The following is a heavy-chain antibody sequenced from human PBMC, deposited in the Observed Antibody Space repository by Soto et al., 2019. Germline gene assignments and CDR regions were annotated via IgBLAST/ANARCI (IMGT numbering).Heavy chain of an antibody. D-gene: IGHD3-3*01. CDR2: IYYCGST. V-gene: IGHV4-59*08. J-gene: IGHJ6*03. Sequence: PSETLSLTCTVSGGSISSYYWSWIRQPPGKGLEWNGYIYYCGSTNYIPSLKSRFTISVDTSKNQFSLKLSSVTAADTAVYYCARLGSSIYDFWSGYQVSYYYYYYMDVWGKGTTVTVSS. CDR3: ARLGSSIYDFWSGYQVSYYYYYYMDV. CDR1: GGSISSYY.